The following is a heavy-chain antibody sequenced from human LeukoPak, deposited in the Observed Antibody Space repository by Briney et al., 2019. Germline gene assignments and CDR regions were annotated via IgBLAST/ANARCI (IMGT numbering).Heavy chain of an antibody. J-gene: IGHJ4*02. D-gene: IGHD1-26*01. CDR3: AAKGEGYTGIYVFAQ. V-gene: IGHV3-66*01. Sequence: QAGGSLRLSCAVSGFSVSINYMSWVRQAPGKGLEWVSVIYASGGTFYTDSVKGRFSISRDTSKNTLDLQMNGLRPDDTAVYYCAAKGEGYTGIYVFAQWGQGTLVTVSS. CDR1: GFSVSINY. CDR2: IYASGGT.